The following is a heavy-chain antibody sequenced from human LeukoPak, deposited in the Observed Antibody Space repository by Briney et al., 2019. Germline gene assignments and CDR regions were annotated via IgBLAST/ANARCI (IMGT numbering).Heavy chain of an antibody. CDR3: EMYNWNAHVNL. D-gene: IGHD1-1*01. CDR1: GGSFSGYY. Sequence: KPSETLSLTCAVYGGSFSGYYWSWIRQPPGKGLEWIGEINHSGSTNYNPSLKSRVTISVDTSKNQFSLRLSSVTAADTAVYYCEMYNWNAHVNLWGQGTLVTVSS. CDR2: INHSGST. V-gene: IGHV4-34*01. J-gene: IGHJ4*02.